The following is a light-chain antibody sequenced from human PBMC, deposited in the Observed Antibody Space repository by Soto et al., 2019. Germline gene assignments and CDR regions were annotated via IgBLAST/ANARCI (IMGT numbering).Light chain of an antibody. Sequence: PGERATLSCRASQSVSSNYLAWYQQKPGQTPRLLIYGASSRATGIPDRFSGSGSGTDFTLTISRLEPEDFAVFYCQQYGTSPWTFGQGTKVEIK. CDR3: QQYGTSPWT. V-gene: IGKV3-20*01. CDR2: GAS. CDR1: QSVSSNY. J-gene: IGKJ1*01.